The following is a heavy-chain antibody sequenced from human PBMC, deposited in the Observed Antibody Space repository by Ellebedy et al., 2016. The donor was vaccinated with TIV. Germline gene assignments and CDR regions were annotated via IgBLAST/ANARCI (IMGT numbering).Heavy chain of an antibody. CDR2: IIPIFGTT. CDR3: ARDGRLVRPTT. CDR1: GGSINSYT. V-gene: IGHV1-69*13. J-gene: IGHJ4*02. Sequence: AASVKVSCKGVGGSINSYTITWVRQAPGQGLEWMGGIIPIFGTTRYAEKFQGRLTLTADDSTTTVYMELSSLRSEDTAMYYCARDGRLVRPTTWGQGTLVTVSS. D-gene: IGHD1-26*01.